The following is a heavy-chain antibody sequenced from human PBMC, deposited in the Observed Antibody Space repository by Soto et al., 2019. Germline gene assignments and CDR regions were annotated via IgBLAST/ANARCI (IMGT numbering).Heavy chain of an antibody. V-gene: IGHV4-30-4*01. J-gene: IGHJ4*02. D-gene: IGHD1-1*01. Sequence: QVQLQESGPGLVKPSQTLSLTCTVSGGSISSGDYYWNLIRQPPGKGLEWIGYIYYSGSTYYNPSLKSRVTISVDTSKNQFSLKLSSVTAADTAVYYCARGWKEPWYYFDYWGQGTLVTVSS. CDR3: ARGWKEPWYYFDY. CDR2: IYYSGST. CDR1: GGSISSGDYY.